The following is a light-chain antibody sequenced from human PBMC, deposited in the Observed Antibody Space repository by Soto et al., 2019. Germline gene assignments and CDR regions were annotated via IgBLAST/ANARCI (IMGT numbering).Light chain of an antibody. CDR2: AAS. Sequence: DLQMTQSPSSLYAAVGDRVTITCRASQSISSCLNWYQQKPGKAPKLLIYAASSLQSGVPSRFSGSGSGTDFTLTISSLQPDDFATYYCQQSYSTPYTFGQGTKLEIK. V-gene: IGKV1-39*01. J-gene: IGKJ2*01. CDR1: QSISSC. CDR3: QQSYSTPYT.